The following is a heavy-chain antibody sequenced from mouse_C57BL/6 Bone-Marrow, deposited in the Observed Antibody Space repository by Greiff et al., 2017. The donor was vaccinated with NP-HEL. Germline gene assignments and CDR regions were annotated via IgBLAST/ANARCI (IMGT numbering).Heavy chain of an antibody. Sequence: VQLQESGSELRSPGSSVKLSCKDFDSEVFPIAYMSWVRQKPGHGFEWIGGILPSIGRTIYGEKFEDKATLDADTLSNTAYLELNSLTSEDSAIYYGARAGYDYDENYFDYWGQGTTLTVSS. CDR3: ARAGYDYDENYFDY. CDR1: DSEVFPIAY. D-gene: IGHD2-4*01. J-gene: IGHJ2*01. CDR2: ILPSIGRT. V-gene: IGHV15-2*01.